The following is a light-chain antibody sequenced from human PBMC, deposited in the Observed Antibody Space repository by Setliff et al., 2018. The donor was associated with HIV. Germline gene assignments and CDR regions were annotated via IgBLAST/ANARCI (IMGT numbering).Light chain of an antibody. CDR3: RSNTGSNTYV. CDR1: SSDVGRYNL. V-gene: IGLV2-23*01. CDR2: QAT. Sequence: QSALAQPASVSGSPGQSITISCTGTSSDVGRYNLVSWYQQHPGKAPKLMIYQATKRPSGVSNRFSGSKSGNTASLTISGLQAEDEADYYCRSNTGSNTYVFGTGTKVTVL. J-gene: IGLJ1*01.